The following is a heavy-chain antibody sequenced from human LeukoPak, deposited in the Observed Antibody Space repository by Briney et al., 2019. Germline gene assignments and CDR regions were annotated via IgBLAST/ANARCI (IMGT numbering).Heavy chain of an antibody. CDR3: ARVKETLWFGELYYFDY. V-gene: IGHV4-59*01. CDR1: GGYISSYY. D-gene: IGHD3-10*01. CDR2: IYYSGST. Sequence: SETLSLTCTVSGGYISSYYWSWIRQPPGKGLEWIGCIYYSGSTNYNPSLKSRVTISVDTSKNQFSLKLSSVTAADTAVYYCARVKETLWFGELYYFDYWGQGTLVTVSS. J-gene: IGHJ4*02.